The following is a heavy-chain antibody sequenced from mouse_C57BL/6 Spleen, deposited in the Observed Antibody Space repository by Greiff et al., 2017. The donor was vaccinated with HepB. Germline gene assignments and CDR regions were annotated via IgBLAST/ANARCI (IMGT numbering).Heavy chain of an antibody. CDR2: IDPENGDT. CDR3: TTSPFLLRYFDV. J-gene: IGHJ1*03. Sequence: EVKLMESGAELVRPGASVKLSCTASGFNIKDDCMHWVKQRPEQGLEWIGWIDPENGDTEYASKFQGKATITADTSSNTAYLQLSSLTSEDTAVYYCTTSPFLLRYFDVWGTGTTVTVSS. D-gene: IGHD1-1*01. V-gene: IGHV14-4*01. CDR1: GFNIKDDC.